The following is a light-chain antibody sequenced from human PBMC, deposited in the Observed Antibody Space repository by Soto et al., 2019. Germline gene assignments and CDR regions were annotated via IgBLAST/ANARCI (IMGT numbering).Light chain of an antibody. CDR3: VQDQIYWT. CDR1: HSISRQ. CDR2: QAS. Sequence: DIQMTQSPSTLSASVGDRVSVTCRASHSISRQLTWYQQKPGKAPNLLIYQASNLETGVPSRFSGTGSGTEFTLTTSSLQPDDFATYYGVQDQIYWTFGSGTKVEVK. J-gene: IGKJ1*01. V-gene: IGKV1-5*03.